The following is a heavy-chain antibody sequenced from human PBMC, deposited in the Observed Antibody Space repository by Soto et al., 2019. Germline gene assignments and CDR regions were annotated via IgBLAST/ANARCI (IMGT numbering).Heavy chain of an antibody. Sequence: SETLSLTCTVSGGSISSYYWSWIRQPPGKGLEWIGYIYYSGSTNYNPSLQSRVTISVDTSKNQFSLKLSSVTAADTAVYYCAREGLVRFTRYYYGMDVWGQGTTVTVSS. V-gene: IGHV4-59*01. CDR2: IYYSGST. CDR3: AREGLVRFTRYYYGMDV. D-gene: IGHD6-6*01. J-gene: IGHJ6*02. CDR1: GGSISSYY.